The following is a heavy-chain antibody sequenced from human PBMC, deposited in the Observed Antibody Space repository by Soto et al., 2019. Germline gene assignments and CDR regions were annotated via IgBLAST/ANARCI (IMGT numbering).Heavy chain of an antibody. CDR1: GFTFDDYA. CDR2: ISWNSGSI. V-gene: IGHV3-9*01. CDR3: AKISYGSGSYYNRDAFDI. Sequence: GGSLRLSCAASGFTFDDYAMHWVRQAPGKGLEWVSGISWNSGSIGYADSVKGRFTISRDNAKNSLYLQMNSLRAEDTALYYCAKISYGSGSYYNRDAFDIWGQGTMVTVSS. J-gene: IGHJ3*02. D-gene: IGHD3-10*01.